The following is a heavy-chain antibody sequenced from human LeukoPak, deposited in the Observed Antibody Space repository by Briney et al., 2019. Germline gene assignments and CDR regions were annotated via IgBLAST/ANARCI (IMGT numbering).Heavy chain of an antibody. D-gene: IGHD2-15*01. CDR3: ARAYCSGGSCFFAEYYYYMDV. V-gene: IGHV4-34*01. CDR2: INHSGST. J-gene: IGHJ6*03. Sequence: PSETLSLTCAVYGGSFSGYYWSWIRQPPGKGLEWIGEINHSGSTNYNPSLKSRVTISVDTSKNQFSLKLSSVTAADTAVYYCARAYCSGGSCFFAEYYYYMDVWGKGTTVTISS. CDR1: GGSFSGYY.